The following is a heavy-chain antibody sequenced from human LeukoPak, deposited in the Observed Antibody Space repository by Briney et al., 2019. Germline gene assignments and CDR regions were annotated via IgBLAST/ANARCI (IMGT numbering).Heavy chain of an antibody. J-gene: IGHJ4*02. CDR3: VRTPPNWGFDY. Sequence: GASVKVSCKASGGTFSSYTISWVRQAPGQGLEWMGGIIPIFGTANYAQRFQGRVTITADESTSTAYMELSSLGSEDTAIYYCVRTPPNWGFDYWGQGTLVTVSS. D-gene: IGHD7-27*01. CDR1: GGTFSSYT. V-gene: IGHV1-69*13. CDR2: IIPIFGTA.